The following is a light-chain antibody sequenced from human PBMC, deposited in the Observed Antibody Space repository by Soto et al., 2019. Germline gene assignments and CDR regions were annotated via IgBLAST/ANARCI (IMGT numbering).Light chain of an antibody. Sequence: DVVLTQSPLSLPVTLGQPASISCRSSQSLVNSDGKTYLNWFKQRRGQFQRRLIYKVSNRDSGVPDRFSGSGSGTDFTLKISRVEAEDVGVYYCMQGTHWPLTFGGGTKVEIK. CDR2: KVS. J-gene: IGKJ4*01. CDR3: MQGTHWPLT. V-gene: IGKV2-30*01. CDR1: QSLVNSDGKTY.